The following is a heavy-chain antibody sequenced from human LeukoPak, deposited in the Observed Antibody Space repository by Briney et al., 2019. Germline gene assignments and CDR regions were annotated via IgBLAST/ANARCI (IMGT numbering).Heavy chain of an antibody. CDR1: GGSISSGGYY. V-gene: IGHV4-31*03. CDR3: ARVSLAVAGVQYYYFDH. D-gene: IGHD6-19*01. Sequence: PSETLSLTCTVSGGSISSGGYYWSWIRQHPGKGLEWIGYIYYSGSTYYNPSLKSRVTISVDTSKNQFYLKVNSVTAADTAVYYCARVSLAVAGVQYYYFDHWGQGTLVTVSS. J-gene: IGHJ4*02. CDR2: IYYSGST.